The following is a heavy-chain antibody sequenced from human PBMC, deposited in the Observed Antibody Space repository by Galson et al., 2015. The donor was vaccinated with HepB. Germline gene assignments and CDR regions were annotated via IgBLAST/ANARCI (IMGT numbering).Heavy chain of an antibody. CDR2: IWPADSDA. CDR3: ARRSLLFGEAFEY. CDR1: GYSFSHYW. D-gene: IGHD3-3*01. J-gene: IGHJ4*02. Sequence: QSGAEVKKPGESLQISCKTSGYSFSHYWIAWVRQVPGKGLEWMGIIWPADSDARYSPSFEGQVTISVDKSNSTVNLQWSSLKASDTAMYFCARRSLLFGEAFEYWGQGTLVTVSS. V-gene: IGHV5-51*03.